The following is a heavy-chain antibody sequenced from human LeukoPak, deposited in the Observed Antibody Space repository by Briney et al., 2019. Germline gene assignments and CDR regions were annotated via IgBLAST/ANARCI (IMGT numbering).Heavy chain of an antibody. Sequence: GGSLRLSCAASGFTFNIFSMNWVRQAPGKGLEWVSSISSSSTYIYQADSVKGRFTISRDNAKNSLYLQMNSLRAEDTAVYYCARVLVVRSNWFDPWGQGTLVTVSS. CDR1: GFTFNIFS. D-gene: IGHD2-8*02. J-gene: IGHJ5*02. CDR2: ISSSSTYI. CDR3: ARVLVVRSNWFDP. V-gene: IGHV3-21*01.